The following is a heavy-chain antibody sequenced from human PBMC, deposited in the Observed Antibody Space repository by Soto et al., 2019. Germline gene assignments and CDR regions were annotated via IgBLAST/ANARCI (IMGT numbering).Heavy chain of an antibody. J-gene: IGHJ3*02. CDR1: GGSFSGYY. V-gene: IGHV4-34*09. CDR3: ARQRFLEWLLYRGYAFDI. Sequence: SETLSLTCAVYGGSFSGYYWSWIRQPPGKGLEWIGEINHSGSTNYNPSLKSRVTISVDTSKNQFSLKLSSVTAADTAVYYCARQRFLEWLLYRGYAFDIWGQGTMVTVSS. D-gene: IGHD3-3*01. CDR2: INHSGST.